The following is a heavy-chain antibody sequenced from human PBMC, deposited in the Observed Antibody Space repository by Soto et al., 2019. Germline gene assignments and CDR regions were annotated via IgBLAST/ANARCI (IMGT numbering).Heavy chain of an antibody. CDR3: ARIIVVVTALDY. CDR2: INAGNGNT. CDR1: GYTFTSYA. D-gene: IGHD2-21*02. V-gene: IGHV1-3*05. Sequence: QVQLVQSGAEEKKPGASVKVSCKDSGYTFTSYAMHWVRQAPGQRLEWMGWINAGNGNTKYSQKFQVRVTITKDTSASTAYMELCSLRYEDTAVYYCARIIVVVTALDYWGQGTLVTVSS. J-gene: IGHJ4*02.